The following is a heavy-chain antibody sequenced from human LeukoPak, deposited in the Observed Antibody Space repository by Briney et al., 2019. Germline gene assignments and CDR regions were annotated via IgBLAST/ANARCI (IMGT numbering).Heavy chain of an antibody. CDR1: GFTFSTYA. V-gene: IGHV3-48*01. CDR2: ISSGSSTI. J-gene: IGHJ4*02. Sequence: GGSLRLSCAASGFTFSTYAMNWVRQAPGKGLEWVSYISSGSSTIYYADSVKGRFTISRDNSKNTLYLQMNSLRAEDTAVYYCARSPIWELFFDYWGQGTLVTVSS. CDR3: ARSPIWELFFDY. D-gene: IGHD1-26*01.